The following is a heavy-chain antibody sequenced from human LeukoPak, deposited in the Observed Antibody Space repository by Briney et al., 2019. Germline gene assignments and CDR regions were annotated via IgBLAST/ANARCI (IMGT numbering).Heavy chain of an antibody. J-gene: IGHJ4*02. CDR1: GGSISSYY. Sequence: PSETLSLTCTVSGGSISSYYWSWIRQPPGKGLEWIGYIYYSGSTNYNPSLKSRVTISVDTSKNQFSLKLSSVTAADTAVYYCARTYYYGSGSYPYYFDYWGQGTLVTVSS. V-gene: IGHV4-59*01. D-gene: IGHD3-10*01. CDR3: ARTYYYGSGSYPYYFDY. CDR2: IYYSGST.